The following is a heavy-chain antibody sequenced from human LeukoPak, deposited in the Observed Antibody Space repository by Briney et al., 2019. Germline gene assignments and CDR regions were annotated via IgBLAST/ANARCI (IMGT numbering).Heavy chain of an antibody. Sequence: PGGSLRLSCAASGFTFSSYAMHWVRQAPGKGLEWVAVISYDGSNKYYADSVKGRFTISRDNSKNTLYLQMNGLRAEDTAVYYCASPPGGGGKSKWAFDIWGQGTMVTVSS. V-gene: IGHV3-30-3*01. J-gene: IGHJ3*02. CDR1: GFTFSSYA. CDR3: ASPPGGGGKSKWAFDI. D-gene: IGHD4-23*01. CDR2: ISYDGSNK.